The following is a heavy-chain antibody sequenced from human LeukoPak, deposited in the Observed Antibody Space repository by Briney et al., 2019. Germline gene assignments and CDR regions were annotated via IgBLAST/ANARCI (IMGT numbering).Heavy chain of an antibody. CDR3: TRLIRGDHMWFGP. CDR1: AFTFRTYW. D-gene: IGHD3-10*01. J-gene: IGHJ5*02. CDR2: IKPDGSEK. V-gene: IGHV3-7*05. Sequence: GGSLRLSCAASAFTFRTYWMSWVRQAPGKGLEWVAMIKPDGSEKYYVDSVKGLFTISRDNAKNSLYLQMSSLRAEDTAVYHCTRLIRGDHMWFGPWGQGTLVTVSS.